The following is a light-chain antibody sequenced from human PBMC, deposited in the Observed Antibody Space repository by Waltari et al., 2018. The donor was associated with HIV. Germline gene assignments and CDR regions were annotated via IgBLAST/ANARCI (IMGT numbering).Light chain of an antibody. J-gene: IGKJ2*01. Sequence: DIQMTQSPSSLSASVGDRVTITCRSSQNIFTYLNWYQQKPGKAPKLLIYAASTLQGGVPSRFSVSGSGTDFTLSIGCLQPEDFATYYCQQSYSTPYTFGQGTSLEI. CDR3: QQSYSTPYT. CDR1: QNIFTY. V-gene: IGKV1-39*01. CDR2: AAS.